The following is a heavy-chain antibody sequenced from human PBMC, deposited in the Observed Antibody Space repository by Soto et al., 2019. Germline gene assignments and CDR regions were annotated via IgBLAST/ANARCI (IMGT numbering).Heavy chain of an antibody. V-gene: IGHV1-2*02. J-gene: IGHJ5*02. CDR1: GYTFTGYY. CDR3: ARVLYSSSRFDP. CDR2: INPNSGGT. Sequence: ASVKVYCKASGYTFTGYYMHWVRQAPGQGLEWMGWINPNSGGTNYAQKFQGRVTMTRDTSISTAYMELSRLRSDDTAVYYCARVLYSSSRFDPWGQGTLVTVSS. D-gene: IGHD6-13*01.